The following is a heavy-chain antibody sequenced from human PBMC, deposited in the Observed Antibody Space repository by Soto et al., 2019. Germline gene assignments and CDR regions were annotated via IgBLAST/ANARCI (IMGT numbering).Heavy chain of an antibody. CDR1: GGTPSNSA. D-gene: IGHD3-22*01. CDR2: IIPVFGVV. V-gene: IGHV1-69*01. J-gene: IGHJ6*02. Sequence: QVHLLLQSGAEVKKPGSSVKVSCKASGGTPSNSAISWVRQAPGQGLEWMGGIIPVFGVVKYAQNSQGRVTITADESTNTAYMELSSLRPEDTAVYYCAGGRIVVVGSRAFYGMDVWGQGTTVTVSS. CDR3: AGGRIVVVGSRAFYGMDV.